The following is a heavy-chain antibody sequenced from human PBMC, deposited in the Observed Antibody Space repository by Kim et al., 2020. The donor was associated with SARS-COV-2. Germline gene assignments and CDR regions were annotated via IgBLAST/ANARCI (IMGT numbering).Heavy chain of an antibody. D-gene: IGHD6-13*01. CDR1: GFTFSSYG. Sequence: GGSLRLSCAASGFTFSSYGMHWVRQAPGKGLEWVSVIWCSGSNKYYADSVKGRFTISRDNSKNTLYLQMNSLRAEDTAVYYCSRVEAAAGLCYFALDVWGQGTAVTLS. J-gene: IGHJ6*02. V-gene: IGHV3-33*08. CDR2: IWCSGSNK. CDR3: SRVEAAAGLCYFALDV.